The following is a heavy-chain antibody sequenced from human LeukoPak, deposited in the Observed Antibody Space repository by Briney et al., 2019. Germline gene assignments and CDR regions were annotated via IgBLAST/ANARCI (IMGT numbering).Heavy chain of an antibody. D-gene: IGHD3-10*01. V-gene: IGHV5-51*01. Sequence: GESLQISCKGSGYSFTNYQVGSVRQLPPKSREGMGIIYPGDSDTRYSPSFQGQVTISADKSLSTAYLQWSSLKASDTAMYYCARPMVQGGYDGFDIWGQGTMVTVSS. CDR2: IYPGDSDT. CDR3: ARPMVQGGYDGFDI. J-gene: IGHJ3*02. CDR1: GYSFTNYQ.